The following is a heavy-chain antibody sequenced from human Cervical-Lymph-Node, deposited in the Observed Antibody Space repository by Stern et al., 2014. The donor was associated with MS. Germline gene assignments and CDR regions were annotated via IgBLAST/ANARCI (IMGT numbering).Heavy chain of an antibody. Sequence: VQLVQSGAEVKKPGESLKISCKASRDSFTHYWIGWVRQMPGKGLEWMGIIFPGDSGTKYSPSFEGQVPFSVDRSTSTASLQWSSLKASDTAIYYCARHHGRSPTPFDSWGQGTRVTVSS. V-gene: IGHV5-51*01. CDR3: ARHHGRSPTPFDS. J-gene: IGHJ4*02. CDR1: RDSFTHYW. CDR2: IFPGDSGT. D-gene: IGHD5-24*01.